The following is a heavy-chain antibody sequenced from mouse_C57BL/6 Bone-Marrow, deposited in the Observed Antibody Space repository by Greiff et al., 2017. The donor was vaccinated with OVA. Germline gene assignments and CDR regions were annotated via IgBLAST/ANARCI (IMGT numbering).Heavy chain of an antibody. V-gene: IGHV1-82*01. Sequence: VQLQESGPELVKPGASVKISCKASGYAFSSSWMNWVKQRPGKGLEWIGRIYPGDGDTNYNGKFKGKATLTADKSSSTAYMQLSSLTSEDSAVYFCASFYEGAMDYWGQGTSVTVSS. CDR2: IYPGDGDT. CDR3: ASFYEGAMDY. CDR1: GYAFSSSW. J-gene: IGHJ4*01. D-gene: IGHD2-3*01.